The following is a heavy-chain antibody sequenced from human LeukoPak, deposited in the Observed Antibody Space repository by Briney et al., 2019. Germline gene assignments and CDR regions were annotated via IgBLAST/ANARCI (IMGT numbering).Heavy chain of an antibody. V-gene: IGHV4-59*08. CDR3: ARVGDTSGYFYYFDN. CDR2: ISYGGGT. CDR1: GGSISNFY. D-gene: IGHD3-22*01. J-gene: IGHJ4*02. Sequence: SETLSLTCAVSGGSISNFYWSWVRQPAGKGLEWVGYISYGGGTTYNASLKHRLSMSMDTSKNQLSLRLSSVTAADTALYYCARVGDTSGYFYYFDNWGQGTLVTVSS.